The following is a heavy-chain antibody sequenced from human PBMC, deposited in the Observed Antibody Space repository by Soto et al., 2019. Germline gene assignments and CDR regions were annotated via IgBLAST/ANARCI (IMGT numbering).Heavy chain of an antibody. CDR3: ARGRSKYVSSGQFDI. Sequence: GRQATGQGLEWMGWQTPNSRNTGYARKFKGSVTMTRTTSICTAYLELSSLRYEEKAVYYCARGRSKYVSSGQFDIWGQGTMVTVS. J-gene: IGHJ3*02. V-gene: IGHV1-8*01. CDR2: QTPNSRNT. D-gene: IGHD3-22*01.